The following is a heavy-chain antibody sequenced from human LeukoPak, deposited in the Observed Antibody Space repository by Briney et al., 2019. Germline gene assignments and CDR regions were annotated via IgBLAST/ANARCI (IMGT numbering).Heavy chain of an antibody. CDR3: ARGPTRNYFDY. Sequence: SETLSLTCTVSGGTISRYYWSWIRQPPGKGLGWIGYIYYSGTTNYNPSLKSRVTISVDTSKNQFSLKLSSVTAADTAVYYCARGPTRNYFDYWGQGTLVTVSS. CDR1: GGTISRYY. CDR2: IYYSGTT. V-gene: IGHV4-59*01. J-gene: IGHJ4*02.